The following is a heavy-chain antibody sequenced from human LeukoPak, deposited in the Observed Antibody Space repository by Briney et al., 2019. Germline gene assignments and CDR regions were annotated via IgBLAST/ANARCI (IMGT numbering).Heavy chain of an antibody. D-gene: IGHD5-24*01. Sequence: GGSLRLSCAASGFTVSSNYLNWVRQAPGKGLEWVSVIYGGGNIYYADSVKGRFTISRDNSKNTLYLQMNSLRAEDTAVYYCARGAGYNYPYYFDYWGQGTLVTVSS. J-gene: IGHJ4*02. CDR1: GFTVSSNY. CDR2: IYGGGNI. CDR3: ARGAGYNYPYYFDY. V-gene: IGHV3-53*01.